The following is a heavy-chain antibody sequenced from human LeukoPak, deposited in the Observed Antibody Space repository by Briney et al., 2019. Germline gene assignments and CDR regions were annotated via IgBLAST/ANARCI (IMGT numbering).Heavy chain of an antibody. CDR3: AKDWATVVPAAADY. D-gene: IGHD2-2*01. CDR1: GFTVSSNY. J-gene: IGHJ4*02. V-gene: IGHV3-23*01. CDR2: ISGSGGST. Sequence: PGGSLRLSCAASGFTVSSNYMSWVRQAPGKGLEWVSVISGSGGSTYYADSVKGRFTISRDNSKNTLYLQMNSLRAEDTAVYYCAKDWATVVPAAADYWGQGTLVTVSS.